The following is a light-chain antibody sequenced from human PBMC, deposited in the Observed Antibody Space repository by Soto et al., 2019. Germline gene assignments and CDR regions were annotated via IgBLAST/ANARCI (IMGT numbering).Light chain of an antibody. Sequence: QSVLTQPPSASGTPGQRVTISCSGSSSNIGSNTVNWYQQLPGTAPKLLMYSNNQRPSGVPDRFSGSKSGTSASLAINGLQSEDEADYYCATWDDSLNGLFGGGTKVTVL. CDR2: SNN. CDR3: ATWDDSLNGL. V-gene: IGLV1-44*01. J-gene: IGLJ2*01. CDR1: SSNIGSNT.